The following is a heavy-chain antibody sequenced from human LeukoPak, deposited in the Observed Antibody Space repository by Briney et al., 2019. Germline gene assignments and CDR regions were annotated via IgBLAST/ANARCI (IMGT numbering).Heavy chain of an antibody. J-gene: IGHJ4*02. V-gene: IGHV3-48*03. CDR1: GFAFSNYE. CDR3: ARPDRSGYSLDY. CDR2: ISTSGSTP. D-gene: IGHD3-22*01. Sequence: PGGSPRLSCVASGFAFSNYEMNWVRQAPGKGLEWISYISTSGSTPFYAGSVKGRFTISRDNAKNSLYLQMKSLRAEDTAVYYCARPDRSGYSLDYWGQGTLVTVSS.